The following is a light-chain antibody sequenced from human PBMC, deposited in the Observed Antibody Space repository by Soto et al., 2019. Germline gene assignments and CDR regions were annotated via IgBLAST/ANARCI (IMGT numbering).Light chain of an antibody. Sequence: IQLTQSPSSLSASVGDRVTITCRASQDISSFLAWYRQKPGKAPKLLIFAASTLQSGVPSRFSGSGSGTDFTLTISSLQPEDFETYYCQQTESYTSTFGGGTKVDIK. CDR1: QDISSF. V-gene: IGKV1-9*01. J-gene: IGKJ4*01. CDR2: AAS. CDR3: QQTESYTST.